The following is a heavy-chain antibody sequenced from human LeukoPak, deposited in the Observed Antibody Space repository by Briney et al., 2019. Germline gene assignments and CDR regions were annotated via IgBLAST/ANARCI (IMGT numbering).Heavy chain of an antibody. V-gene: IGHV3-53*05. CDR3: ARGRYYGRGDYFDY. Sequence: GGSLRLSCAASGFTVSTNCMTWVRQAPGKGLEWVSTIYSGGTTYYADSVKGRFTISRDNSKNTLYLQMNSLRAEGTAVYYCARGRYYGRGDYFDYWGQGTLVTVSS. CDR2: IYSGGTT. J-gene: IGHJ4*02. CDR1: GFTVSTNC. D-gene: IGHD3-10*02.